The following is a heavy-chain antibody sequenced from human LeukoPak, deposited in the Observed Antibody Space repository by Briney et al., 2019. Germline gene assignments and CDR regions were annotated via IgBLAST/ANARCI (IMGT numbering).Heavy chain of an antibody. V-gene: IGHV3-20*04. Sequence: GGSLRLSCAASGFTFDDYGMSWVRQVPGKGLEWVSGINWNGSGAGYADSVKGRFTISRDNAKNSLYLQMNSLRAEDTAVYSCAKELIRGGNAFDIWGQGTMVTVSS. CDR2: INWNGSGA. CDR3: AKELIRGGNAFDI. D-gene: IGHD3-10*01. J-gene: IGHJ3*02. CDR1: GFTFDDYG.